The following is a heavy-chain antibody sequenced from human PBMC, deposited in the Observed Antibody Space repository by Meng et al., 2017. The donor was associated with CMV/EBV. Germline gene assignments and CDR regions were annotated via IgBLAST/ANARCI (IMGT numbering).Heavy chain of an antibody. V-gene: IGHV4-4*07. Sequence: VHLAERRPRLVKPSETLSLTWSVSGGSVSSSYCGWIRQPAGKGLEWIVRIYTSGSTNYNPSLKSRVTMSVDTSKNQFSLKLSFVTAADTAVYYCAREIVVVPAAIDNWFDPWGQRTLVTVSS. CDR3: AREIVVVPAAIDNWFDP. D-gene: IGHD2-2*02. J-gene: IGHJ5*02. CDR1: GGSVSSSY. CDR2: IYTSGST.